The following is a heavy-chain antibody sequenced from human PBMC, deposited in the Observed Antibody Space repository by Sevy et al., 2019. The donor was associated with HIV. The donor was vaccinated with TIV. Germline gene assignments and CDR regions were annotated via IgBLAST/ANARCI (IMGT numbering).Heavy chain of an antibody. CDR2: ISNDGSSK. V-gene: IGHV3-30*03. Sequence: GGSLRLSCVASGFIFNKYGMHWVRRAPGKGLEWVAVISNDGSSKDYADSVQGRFTISSDNSKDTVYLEIQSLRPADTGVYYCATSWGRFVGSSWLYYELAMDAWGQGTTVTVSS. CDR3: ATSWGRFVGSSWLYYELAMDA. CDR1: GFIFNKYG. D-gene: IGHD3-3*01. J-gene: IGHJ6*02.